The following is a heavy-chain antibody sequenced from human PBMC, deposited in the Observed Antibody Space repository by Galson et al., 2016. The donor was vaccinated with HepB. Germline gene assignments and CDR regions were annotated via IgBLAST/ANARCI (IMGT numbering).Heavy chain of an antibody. CDR2: ISHIFGTT. J-gene: IGHJ6*03. Sequence: SVKVSCKASGDTFSKYEFNWVRQTRGQGLEWMGGISHIFGTTDYAQKFQGRVAITADESTSTAYMELSSLRSDDTAMYYCATVRRDTSSSGQFYYFYMDVWGTGTTVTVSS. D-gene: IGHD6-6*01. V-gene: IGHV1-69*13. CDR3: ATVRRDTSSSGQFYYFYMDV. CDR1: GDTFSKYE.